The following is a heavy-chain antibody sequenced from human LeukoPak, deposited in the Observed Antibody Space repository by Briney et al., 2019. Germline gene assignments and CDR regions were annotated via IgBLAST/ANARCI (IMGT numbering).Heavy chain of an antibody. V-gene: IGHV4-39*01. CDR2: INYSGST. Sequence: PSQTLSLTCTVSGGSISSSSYYWGWFRQPPGKGLEWIGSINYSGSTYYNPSLRSRVTISVDTSKNQFSLNLSSVTAAHTAVYYCARHESRGLSTTWHVLWVDHWGQGSLVTASS. CDR1: GGSISSSSYY. D-gene: IGHD2-2*01. CDR3: ARHESRGLSTTWHVLWVDH. J-gene: IGHJ5*02.